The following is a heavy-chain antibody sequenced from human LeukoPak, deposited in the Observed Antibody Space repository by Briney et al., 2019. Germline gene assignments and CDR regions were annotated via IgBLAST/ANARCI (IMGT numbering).Heavy chain of an antibody. CDR2: IIPIFGTA. D-gene: IGHD4-17*01. J-gene: IGHJ5*02. CDR1: GGTFSCYA. CDR3: ARVYISYGEYNWFDP. V-gene: IGHV1-69*05. Sequence: ASVKVSCKASGGTFSCYAISWVRQAPGQGLEWMGGIIPIFGTANYAQKFQGRVTITTDESTSTAYMELSSLRSEDTAVYYCARVYISYGEYNWFDPWGQGTLVTVSS.